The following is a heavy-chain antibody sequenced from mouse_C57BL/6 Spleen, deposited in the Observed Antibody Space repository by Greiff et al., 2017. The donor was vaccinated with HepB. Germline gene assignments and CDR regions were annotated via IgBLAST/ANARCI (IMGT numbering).Heavy chain of an antibody. CDR1: GFNIKDYY. D-gene: IGHD1-1*01. Sequence: EVQLQESGAELVKPGASVKLSCTASGFNIKDYYMHWVKQRTEQGLEWIGRIDPEDGDTKYAPKFQGKATITADTSSNTAYLQLSSLTSEDTAVYYCASRRYGSSYEADYWGQGTTLTVSS. V-gene: IGHV14-2*01. J-gene: IGHJ2*01. CDR3: ASRRYGSSYEADY. CDR2: IDPEDGDT.